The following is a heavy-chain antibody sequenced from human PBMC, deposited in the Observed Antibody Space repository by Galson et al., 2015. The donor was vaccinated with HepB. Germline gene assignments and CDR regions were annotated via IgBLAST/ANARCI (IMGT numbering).Heavy chain of an antibody. CDR1: GFTFSDYY. Sequence: SLRLSCAASGFTFSDYYMSWIRQAPGKGLEWVSYISSSGSTIYYADSVKGRFTISRDNAKNSLYLQMNSLRAEDTAVYYCASVAGYSSSYGDPWGQGTLVTVSS. CDR3: ASVAGYSSSYGDP. J-gene: IGHJ5*02. D-gene: IGHD6-13*01. CDR2: ISSSGSTI. V-gene: IGHV3-11*01.